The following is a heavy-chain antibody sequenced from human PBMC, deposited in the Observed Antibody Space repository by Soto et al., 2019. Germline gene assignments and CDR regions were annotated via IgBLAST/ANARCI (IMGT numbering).Heavy chain of an antibody. Sequence: LRLSCEGSGFTFSSFAMCWVRQAPGKGLEWLSSVSADGVSSFSADSVRGRFRVSRDNSKNTLFLQMRFLRVEDTAVYYCAKTRQAPVGTHFFDLWGQGTQVTVSS. J-gene: IGHJ4*02. CDR2: VSADGVSS. V-gene: IGHV3-23*01. CDR3: AKTRQAPVGTHFFDL. CDR1: GFTFSSFA.